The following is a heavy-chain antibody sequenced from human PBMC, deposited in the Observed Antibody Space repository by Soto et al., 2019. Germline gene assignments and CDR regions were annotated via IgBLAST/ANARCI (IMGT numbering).Heavy chain of an antibody. CDR3: ARRRVYGVVLYYFDY. J-gene: IGHJ4*03. CDR1: GGSFTNYY. V-gene: IGHV4-34*01. CDR2: IHHSGSI. D-gene: IGHD3-3*01. Sequence: PSETLSLTCAVYGGSFTNYYWSWIRQPPGKGLEWIGEIHHSGSITYNPSLKSRVTLSVDTSKNQVYLKLSSVTAADTAVYYCARRRVYGVVLYYFDYWGHGTQVTV.